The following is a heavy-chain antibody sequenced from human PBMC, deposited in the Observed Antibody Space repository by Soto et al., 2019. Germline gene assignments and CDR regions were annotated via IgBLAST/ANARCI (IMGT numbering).Heavy chain of an antibody. CDR1: GFTFSSYW. V-gene: IGHV3-74*01. J-gene: IGHJ5*02. CDR3: AAAAKFRELCFDP. Sequence: GGSLRLSCAASGFTFSSYWMHWVRRAPGKGLVWVSRINGDGSSTTYADSVKGRFTISRDNAENTLYLQMNSLRAEDTAVYHCAAAAKFRELCFDPWGQGTLVTVSS. CDR2: INGDGSST. D-gene: IGHD3-16*01.